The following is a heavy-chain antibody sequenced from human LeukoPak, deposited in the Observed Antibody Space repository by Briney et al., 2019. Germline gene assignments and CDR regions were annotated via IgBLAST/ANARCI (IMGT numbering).Heavy chain of an antibody. CDR1: GGSISSYY. J-gene: IGHJ4*02. V-gene: IGHV4-59*08. CDR3: ARRGGTVVGDTGYHYWYFDY. D-gene: IGHD5-12*01. CDR2: ISDSGST. Sequence: TLSLTCTVSGGSISSYYWSWVRQFPGKGLEWIGYISDSGSTNYSPSLESRVTISVDTSKNKFFLILSSVTAADTAVYYCARRGGTVVGDTGYHYWYFDYWGQGTLVTVSS.